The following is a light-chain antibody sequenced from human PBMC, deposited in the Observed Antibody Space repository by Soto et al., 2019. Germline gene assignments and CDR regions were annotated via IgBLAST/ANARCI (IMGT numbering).Light chain of an antibody. CDR1: KLGNKY. Sequence: SYELTQPPSVSVSPGQTASITCSGDKLGNKYACWYQQKPGQSPVLVIHQDTKRPSGIPERFSGSNSGNTATLTISGTQAMDEADYYCQAWDSTTDLVLFGGGTKLTVL. V-gene: IGLV3-1*01. CDR2: QDT. J-gene: IGLJ2*01. CDR3: QAWDSTTDLVL.